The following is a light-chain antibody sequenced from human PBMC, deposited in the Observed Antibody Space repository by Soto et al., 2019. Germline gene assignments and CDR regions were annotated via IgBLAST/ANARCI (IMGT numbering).Light chain of an antibody. CDR1: SSDVGNYKY. V-gene: IGLV2-14*01. Sequence: QSVLTQPASVSGSPGQSITISCTGTSSDVGNYKYVSWYQEHPGKAPRLIIYQVTNRPSGVSNRFSGSKSGNTASLTISGLQAEDEADYYCTSYAGSSTFYVFGTGTKVTVL. CDR2: QVT. CDR3: TSYAGSSTFYV. J-gene: IGLJ1*01.